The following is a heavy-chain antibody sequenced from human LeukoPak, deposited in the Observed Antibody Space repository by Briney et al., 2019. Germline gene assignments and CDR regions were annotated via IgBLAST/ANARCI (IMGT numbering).Heavy chain of an antibody. CDR2: ISGSGGST. D-gene: IGHD3-3*01. V-gene: IGHV3-23*01. CDR3: AKESNFWSGYEYYYGMDV. Sequence: GGSLRLSCAASGFTFDDYAMHWVRQAPGKGLEWVSAISGSGGSTYYADSVKGRFTISRDNSKNTLYLQMNSLRAEDTAVYYCAKESNFWSGYEYYYGMDVWGQGTTVTVSS. J-gene: IGHJ6*02. CDR1: GFTFDDYA.